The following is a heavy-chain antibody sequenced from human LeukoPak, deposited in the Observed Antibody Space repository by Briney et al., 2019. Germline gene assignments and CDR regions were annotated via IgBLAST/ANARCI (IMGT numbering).Heavy chain of an antibody. CDR2: IIPIFGTA. Sequence: ASVKVSCKASGGTFSSYAISWVRQAPGQGLEWMGGIIPIFGTANYAQKFQGRVTITTDESTSTAYMELSSLRSEDTAVYYCAGVVSRYGGYFDPWGQGTLVTVSS. CDR1: GGTFSSYA. D-gene: IGHD5-12*01. J-gene: IGHJ5*02. V-gene: IGHV1-69*05. CDR3: AGVVSRYGGYFDP.